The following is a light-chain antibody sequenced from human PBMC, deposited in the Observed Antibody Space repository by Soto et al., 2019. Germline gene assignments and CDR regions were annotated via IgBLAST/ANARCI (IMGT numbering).Light chain of an antibody. CDR2: DTS. CDR1: QSVSKY. Sequence: EIVLTQSPATLSFSPGERATLSCRASQSVSKYLAWYQQKPGQAPRLLIYDTSNMATGIPARFSGSGSGTDFTLTISSLETEDVAVYYCQHRANWPLTFGGGTKVEIK. J-gene: IGKJ4*01. CDR3: QHRANWPLT. V-gene: IGKV3-11*01.